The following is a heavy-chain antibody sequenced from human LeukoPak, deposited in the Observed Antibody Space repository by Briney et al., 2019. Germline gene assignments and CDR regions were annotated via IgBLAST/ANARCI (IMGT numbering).Heavy chain of an antibody. V-gene: IGHV4-31*03. CDR2: IYYSGST. Sequence: SETLSLTCTVAGGSISSGGYYWSWIRQHPGKGLEWIGYIYYSGSTYYNPSLKSRVTISVETSKNQFSLKLSSVTAADTAVYYCASIGYCSGGSCYPGDNWFDPWGQGTLVTVSS. CDR1: GGSISSGGYY. CDR3: ASIGYCSGGSCYPGDNWFDP. J-gene: IGHJ5*02. D-gene: IGHD2-15*01.